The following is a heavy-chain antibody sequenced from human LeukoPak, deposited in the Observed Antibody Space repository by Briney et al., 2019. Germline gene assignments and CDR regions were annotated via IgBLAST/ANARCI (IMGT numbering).Heavy chain of an antibody. J-gene: IGHJ4*02. V-gene: IGHV3-53*01. Sequence: GGSLRLSCAASGFTVSSNYMSWVRQAPGKGLEWVSVIYDGGSTYYADSVKGRFTISRDNSKNTLYLQMNSLRAEDTAVYYCARNYDSSGYYDYWGQGTLVTVSS. CDR3: ARNYDSSGYYDY. D-gene: IGHD3-22*01. CDR1: GFTVSSNY. CDR2: IYDGGST.